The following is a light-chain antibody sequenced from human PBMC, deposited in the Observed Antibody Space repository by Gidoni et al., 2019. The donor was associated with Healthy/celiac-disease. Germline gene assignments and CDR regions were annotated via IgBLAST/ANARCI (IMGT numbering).Light chain of an antibody. CDR1: QSVSSSY. CDR3: QQYGSSPPIT. CDR2: GAS. V-gene: IGKV3-20*01. J-gene: IGKJ5*01. Sequence: EIVLTQSPRTLSLSPGETATLSCRASQSVSSSYLAWYQQKPCQAPRLLIYGASSRATAIPDRCSGSGSGTDCTLTISRLEPEDFAVYYCQQYGSSPPITFGQGTRLEIK.